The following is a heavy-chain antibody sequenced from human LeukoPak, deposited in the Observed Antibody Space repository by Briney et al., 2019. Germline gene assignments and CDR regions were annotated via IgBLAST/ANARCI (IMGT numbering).Heavy chain of an antibody. CDR1: GFTFSSYW. CDR3: ARGAGYSSGWPRDAFDI. V-gene: IGHV3-7*04. D-gene: IGHD6-19*01. CDR2: IRQDGSEK. J-gene: IGHJ3*02. Sequence: GGSLRLSCAASGFTFSSYWLSWVRQAPGKGLEWVANIRQDGSEKYYVDSVKGRFTISRDNAKNSLYLQMNSLRAEDTAVYYCARGAGYSSGWPRDAFDIWGQGTMVTVSS.